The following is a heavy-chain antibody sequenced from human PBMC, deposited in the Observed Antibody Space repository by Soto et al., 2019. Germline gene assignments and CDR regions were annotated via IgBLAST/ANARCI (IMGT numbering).Heavy chain of an antibody. Sequence: SGGSLSLSCTASGFTFSSYAMSWVRQAPGKGLEWVSAISGSGGSTYYADSVKGRFTISRDNSKNTLYLQMNSLRAEDTAVYYCAKSKGNYCSGGSCYYFDKWGQGVLVTVSS. D-gene: IGHD2-15*01. CDR2: ISGSGGST. CDR1: GFTFSSYA. CDR3: AKSKGNYCSGGSCYYFDK. J-gene: IGHJ4*02. V-gene: IGHV3-23*01.